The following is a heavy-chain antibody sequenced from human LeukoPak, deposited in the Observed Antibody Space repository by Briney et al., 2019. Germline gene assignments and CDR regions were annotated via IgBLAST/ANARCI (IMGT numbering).Heavy chain of an antibody. CDR3: AELGITMIGGV. CDR1: GFTFSSHS. D-gene: IGHD3-10*02. V-gene: IGHV3-48*01. CDR2: ISSSSSTI. J-gene: IGHJ6*04. Sequence: GGSLRLSCAASGFTFSSHSMNWVRQAPGKGLEWVSYISSSSSTIYYADSVKGRFTISRGNAKNSLYLQMNSLRAEDTAVYYCAELGITMIGGVWGKGTTVTISS.